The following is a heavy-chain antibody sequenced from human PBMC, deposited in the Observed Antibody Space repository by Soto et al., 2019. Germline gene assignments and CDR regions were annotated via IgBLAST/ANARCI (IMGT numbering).Heavy chain of an antibody. J-gene: IGHJ5*02. CDR2: ISAYNGNT. CDR1: GYTFTSYG. Sequence: AASVKVSCKASGYTFTSYGISWVRQAPGQGLEWMGWISAYNGNTNYAQKLQGRVTMTTDTSTSTAYMELRSLRSDDTAVYYCARGGYCSSTSCYGPYNWFDPWGQGTLVTVSS. CDR3: ARGGYCSSTSCYGPYNWFDP. V-gene: IGHV1-18*04. D-gene: IGHD2-2*01.